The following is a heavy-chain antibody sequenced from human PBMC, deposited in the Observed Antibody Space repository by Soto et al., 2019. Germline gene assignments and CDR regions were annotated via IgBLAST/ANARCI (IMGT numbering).Heavy chain of an antibody. J-gene: IGHJ4*02. CDR1: GVSIISSSYY. Sequence: SETLSLTCTVSGVSIISSSYYWGWIRQTPGKGLEWIGTIYFSGSTYYNPSLKSRVTISVDRSKNQFSLNLTSVTAADTALYYCARHGSYWGPGTLVTVSS. CDR2: IYFSGST. CDR3: ARHGSY. V-gene: IGHV4-39*01.